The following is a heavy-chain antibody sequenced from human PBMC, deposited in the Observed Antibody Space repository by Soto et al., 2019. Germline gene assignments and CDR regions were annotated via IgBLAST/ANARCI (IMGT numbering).Heavy chain of an antibody. D-gene: IGHD6-19*01. CDR2: IQSGGPT. Sequence: PGGSLRLSCAASGFTVSSKYMSWVRQAPGKGLEWVSLIQSGGPTYYADSVKGRFTISRDNSKNTLYLQMNSLRAEDTAVYYCAKVQTTWQVYYYYGMDVWGQGTTVTVSS. V-gene: IGHV3-66*01. CDR3: AKVQTTWQVYYYYGMDV. J-gene: IGHJ6*02. CDR1: GFTVSSKY.